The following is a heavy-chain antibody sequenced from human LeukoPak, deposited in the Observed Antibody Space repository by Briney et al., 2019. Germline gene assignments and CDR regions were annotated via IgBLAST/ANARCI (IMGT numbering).Heavy chain of an antibody. CDR2: ISGSGGST. D-gene: IGHD3-22*01. V-gene: IGHV3-23*01. CDR3: AKAYYYDSSKPDY. Sequence: GGSLRLSCAASGFTFSSYAMSWVRQAPGKGLGWVSAISGSGGSTYYADSVKGRFTISRDNSKNTLYLQMNSLRAEDTAVYYCAKAYYYDSSKPDYWGQGTLVTVSS. J-gene: IGHJ4*02. CDR1: GFTFSSYA.